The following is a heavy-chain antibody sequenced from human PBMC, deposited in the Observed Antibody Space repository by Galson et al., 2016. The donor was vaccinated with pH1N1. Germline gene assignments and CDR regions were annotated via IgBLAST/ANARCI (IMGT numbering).Heavy chain of an antibody. CDR2: INQDGSRK. V-gene: IGHV3-7*03. J-gene: IGHJ4*02. CDR3: AKDVLVRVPAAYFDY. Sequence: SLRLSCAASGFIFSDYWMSWVRQAPGKGLEWVAKINQDGSRKYYVDSMKGRCTISRDNAENSLSLQMNSLRVEDTAVYYCAKDVLVRVPAAYFDYRCQGTLVTVSS. D-gene: IGHD2-2*01. CDR1: GFIFSDYW.